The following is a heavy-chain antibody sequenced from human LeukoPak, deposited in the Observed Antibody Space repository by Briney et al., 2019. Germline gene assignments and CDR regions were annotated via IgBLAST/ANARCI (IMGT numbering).Heavy chain of an antibody. Sequence: SETLSLTCAVYGGSFSGYYWSWIRQPPGKGLEWTGEINHSGSTNYNPSLKSRVTISVDTSKNQFSLKLSSVTAADTAVYYCVRGRRITGTRSVYIGYWGQGALVTVSS. V-gene: IGHV4-34*01. J-gene: IGHJ4*02. D-gene: IGHD1-20*01. CDR1: GGSFSGYY. CDR3: VRGRRITGTRSVYIGY. CDR2: INHSGST.